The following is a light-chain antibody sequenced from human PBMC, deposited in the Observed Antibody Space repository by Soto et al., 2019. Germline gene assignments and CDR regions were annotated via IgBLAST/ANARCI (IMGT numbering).Light chain of an antibody. Sequence: EIVMTQSPATLAVSPGERAALSCRASQSVSSNFAWYQQKPGQAPRLLIYGASSRPTGTPARFSGSGSGTEFTLTISSLQSEDFGVYYCQQYNKWPYTFGLGTKLEMK. J-gene: IGKJ2*01. V-gene: IGKV3-15*01. CDR1: QSVSSN. CDR3: QQYNKWPYT. CDR2: GAS.